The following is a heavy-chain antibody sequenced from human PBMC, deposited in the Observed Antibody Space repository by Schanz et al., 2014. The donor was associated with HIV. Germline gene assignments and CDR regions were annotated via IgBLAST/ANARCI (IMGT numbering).Heavy chain of an antibody. V-gene: IGHV3-30-3*02. CDR2: ISYDGSNK. CDR1: GFTFSNYA. J-gene: IGHJ4*02. D-gene: IGHD6-13*01. Sequence: QVQLVESGGGVIQPGRSLRLSCAASGFTFSNYAMNWVRQAPGKGLEWVAVISYDGSNKYYADSVKGRFTISRDKSKNTLYLQMNSLRAEDTAVYYCAKEEQQLGGVGGYHFDYWGQGTLVTVSS. CDR3: AKEEQQLGGVGGYHFDY.